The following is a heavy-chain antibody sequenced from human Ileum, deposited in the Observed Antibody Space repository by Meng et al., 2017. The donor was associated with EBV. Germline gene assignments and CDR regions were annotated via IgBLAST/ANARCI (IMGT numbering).Heavy chain of an antibody. D-gene: IGHD2-15*01. J-gene: IGHJ4*02. CDR2: IYYSGST. Sequence: LHELGQGLVKPSALLTLTCSVSGVSNSTYYCILIRQTPGKGLAWIGYIYYSGSTNYNPSLKSRVTISVDTPKNQFSQNLSSVTAAYTAVYYCARVGWSLDYWGQGTLVTVSS. V-gene: IGHV4-59*08. CDR3: ARVGWSLDY. CDR1: GVSNSTYY.